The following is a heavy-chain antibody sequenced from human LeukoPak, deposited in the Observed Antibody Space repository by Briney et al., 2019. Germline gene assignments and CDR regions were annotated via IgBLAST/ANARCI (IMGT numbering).Heavy chain of an antibody. CDR1: VFTFSYYS. CDR3: ALTKEYSGLFDP. D-gene: IGHD5-12*01. Sequence: GGSLRLSCAASVFTFSYYSMNWVRQAPGKGLEWISYIGSGSSTIYYADSVKGRFTVSRDDAKNSLFLQMNSLRAADTAIYYCALTKEYSGLFDPWGQGTLVTVSS. V-gene: IGHV3-48*01. J-gene: IGHJ5*02. CDR2: IGSGSSTI.